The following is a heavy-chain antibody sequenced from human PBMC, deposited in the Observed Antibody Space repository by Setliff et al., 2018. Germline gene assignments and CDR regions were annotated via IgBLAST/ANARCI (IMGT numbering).Heavy chain of an antibody. CDR2: VKSKSEGGTT. CDR1: GFTFSNAW. CDR3: TTAGSSDWVPIAY. Sequence: GGSLRLSCAASGFTFSNAWMSWVRQAPGKGLEWVGRVKSKSEGGTTHYAGPVKGRITVSREDSKNTLYLDLNSLQIEDTAVYYCTTAGSSDWVPIAYWGQGTLVTVSS. V-gene: IGHV3-15*05. J-gene: IGHJ4*02. D-gene: IGHD3-10*01.